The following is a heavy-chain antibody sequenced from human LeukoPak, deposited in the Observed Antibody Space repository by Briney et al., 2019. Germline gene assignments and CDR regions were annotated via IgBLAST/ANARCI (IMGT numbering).Heavy chain of an antibody. J-gene: IGHJ4*02. D-gene: IGHD1-26*01. V-gene: IGHV3-15*01. CDR1: GFTFSNAW. CDR2: IKSKTDGGTT. CDR3: TSSDPELLRIYGGITSFDY. Sequence: GGSLRLSCAASGFTFSNAWMSWVRQAPGKGLEWVGRIKSKTDGGTTDYAAPVKGRFTISRDDSKNTLYLQMNSLKTEDTAVHYCTSSDPELLRIYGGITSFDYWGQGTLVTVSS.